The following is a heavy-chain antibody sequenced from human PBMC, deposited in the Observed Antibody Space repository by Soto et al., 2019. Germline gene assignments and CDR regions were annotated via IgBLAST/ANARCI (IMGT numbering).Heavy chain of an antibody. D-gene: IGHD3-10*01. CDR1: GGSFSGYY. CDR2: INHSGST. Sequence: QVQLQQWGAGLLKPSETLSLTCAVYGGSFSGYYWSWIRQAPGKGLEWIGEINHSGSTNYNPSLKSRVTISVDTSKNQFSRKLSSVTAADTAVYYCARGHGSGSYWVPFDYWGQGTLVTVSS. CDR3: ARGHGSGSYWVPFDY. J-gene: IGHJ4*02. V-gene: IGHV4-34*01.